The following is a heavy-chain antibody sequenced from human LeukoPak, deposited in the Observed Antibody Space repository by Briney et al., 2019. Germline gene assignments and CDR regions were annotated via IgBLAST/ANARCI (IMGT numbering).Heavy chain of an antibody. CDR3: ARDRYDFWSGYYSGDWYFDL. CDR1: GGSISSSSYY. D-gene: IGHD3-3*01. Sequence: SETLSLTCTVSGGSISSSSYYWGWIRQPPGKGLEWIGSIYYSGSTYYNPSLKSRVTISVDTSRNQFSLKLSSVTAADTAVYYCARDRYDFWSGYYSGDWYFDLWGRGALVTVSS. J-gene: IGHJ2*01. V-gene: IGHV4-39*07. CDR2: IYYSGST.